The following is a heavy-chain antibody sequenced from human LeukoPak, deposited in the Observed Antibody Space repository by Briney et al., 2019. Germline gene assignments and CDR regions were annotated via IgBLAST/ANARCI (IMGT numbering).Heavy chain of an antibody. CDR1: GFTFSSYS. J-gene: IGHJ4*02. CDR3: AKVSSEGRSFDY. V-gene: IGHV3-48*04. CDR2: ISSSSITI. Sequence: PGGSLRLSCAASGFTFSSYSMNWVRQAPGKGLEWVSYISSSSITIYYADSVKGRFTISRDNAKNSLYLQMNSLRAEDMALYYCAKVSSEGRSFDYWGQGTLVTVSS.